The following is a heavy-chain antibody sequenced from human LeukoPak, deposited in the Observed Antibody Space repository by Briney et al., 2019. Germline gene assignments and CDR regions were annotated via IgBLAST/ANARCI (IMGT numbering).Heavy chain of an antibody. CDR1: GFTVSNNF. J-gene: IGHJ4*02. CDR3: AKGVPSGSGSYYKD. CDR2: IFSGGNT. D-gene: IGHD3-10*01. Sequence: GGSLRLSCAASGFTVSNNFMSWVRQAPGKGLEWVSLIFSGGNTYYGDSVKGRFTISRDSSKNTLYLQMNSLRAEDTALYYCAKGVPSGSGSYYKDWGQGTLVTVSS. V-gene: IGHV3-53*05.